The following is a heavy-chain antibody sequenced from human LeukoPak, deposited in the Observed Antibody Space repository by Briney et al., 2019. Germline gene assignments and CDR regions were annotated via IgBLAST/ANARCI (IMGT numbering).Heavy chain of an antibody. D-gene: IGHD3-10*01. CDR2: IYYSGST. CDR1: GGSISSYY. V-gene: IGHV4-59*01. CDR3: ARVNERLRGSGSYLLGGFDY. J-gene: IGHJ4*02. Sequence: SETLSLTCTVSGGSISSYYWSWIRQPPGKGLEWIGYIYYSGSTNYNPSLKSRVTISVDTSKNQFSLKLSSVTAADTAVYYCARVNERLRGSGSYLLGGFDYWGQGTLVTVSS.